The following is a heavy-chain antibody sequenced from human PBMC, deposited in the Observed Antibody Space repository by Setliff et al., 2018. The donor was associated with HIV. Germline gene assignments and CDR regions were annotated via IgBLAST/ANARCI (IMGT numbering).Heavy chain of an antibody. D-gene: IGHD3-16*02. CDR1: GFSLSTSGVG. V-gene: IGHV2-5*01. CDR3: SHLYDYVWGNYRYTARAFDY. CDR2: IYWNDDK. Sequence: SGPTLVNPTQTLTLTCTFSGFSLSTSGVGVGWIRQPPGKALEWLALIYWNDDKRYGPSLKSRLTITKDTSKNQVVLTMTNMDPVDTATCYCSHLYDYVWGNYRYTARAFDYWGQGTLVTVSS. J-gene: IGHJ4*02.